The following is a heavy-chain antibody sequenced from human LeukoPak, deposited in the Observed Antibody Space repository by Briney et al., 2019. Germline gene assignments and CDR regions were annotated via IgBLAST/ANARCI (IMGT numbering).Heavy chain of an antibody. CDR2: IYHSGST. CDR3: AREPCSSTSCAEAA. J-gene: IGHJ5*02. D-gene: IGHD2-2*01. CDR1: GYSISSGYY. V-gene: IGHV4-38-2*02. Sequence: PSETLSLTCTVSGYSISSGYYWGWIRQPPGKGLEWIGSIYHSGSTYYNPSLKSRVTISVDTSKNQFSLKLSSVTAADTAVYYCAREPCSSTSCAEAAWGQGTLVTVSS.